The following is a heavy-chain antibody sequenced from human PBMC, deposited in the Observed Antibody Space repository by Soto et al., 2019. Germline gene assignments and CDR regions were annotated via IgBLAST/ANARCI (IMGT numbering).Heavy chain of an antibody. J-gene: IGHJ6*02. Sequence: QVQLQESGPGLVKPSQTLSLTCTVSGGSISSGGYYWSWIRQHPGKGLEWIGYIYYSGSTYYNPFLKSRVTISVDTSKNQFSLKLSSVTAADTAVYYCARVVRGYYGSGSYYKRWGQGTTVTVSS. D-gene: IGHD3-10*01. CDR1: GGSISSGGYY. V-gene: IGHV4-31*03. CDR3: ARVVRGYYGSGSYYKR. CDR2: IYYSGST.